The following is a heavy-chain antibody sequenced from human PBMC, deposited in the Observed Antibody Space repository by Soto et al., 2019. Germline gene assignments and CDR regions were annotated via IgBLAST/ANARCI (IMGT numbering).Heavy chain of an antibody. CDR2: IYYSGST. J-gene: IGHJ5*02. CDR3: ARPHGGSSGWDNWFDP. V-gene: IGHV4-59*01. D-gene: IGHD6-25*01. Sequence: QVQLQESGPGLVKPSETLSLTCTVSGGSISSYYWSWIRQPPGKGLEWIGYIYYSGSTNYNPSLKSRVTRSVDTSKNQFSLKLGAVTAADTAVYYCARPHGGSSGWDNWFDPWGQGTLVTVSS. CDR1: GGSISSYY.